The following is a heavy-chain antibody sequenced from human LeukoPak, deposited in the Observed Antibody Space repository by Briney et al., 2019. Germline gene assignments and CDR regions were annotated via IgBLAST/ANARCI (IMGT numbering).Heavy chain of an antibody. CDR1: GYTFTGYY. CDR3: ARDRLGSGWSRVDY. D-gene: IGHD6-19*01. J-gene: IGHJ4*02. Sequence: ASVKVSCKASGYTFTGYYMHWVRQAPGQGLEWMGRINPNSGGTNYAQKFQGRVTMTRDTPISTAYMELSRLRSDDTAVYYCARDRLGSGWSRVDYWGQGTLVTVSS. CDR2: INPNSGGT. V-gene: IGHV1-2*06.